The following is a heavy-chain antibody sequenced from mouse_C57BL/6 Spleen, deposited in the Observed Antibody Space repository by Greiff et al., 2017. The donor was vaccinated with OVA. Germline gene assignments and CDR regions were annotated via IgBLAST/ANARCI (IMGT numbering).Heavy chain of an antibody. J-gene: IGHJ4*01. CDR1: GYAFSSSW. D-gene: IGHD3-3*01. Sequence: VKLQESGPELVKPGASVKISCKASGYAFSSSWMNWVKQRPGKGLEWIGRIYPGDGDTNYNGKFKGKATLTADKSSSTAYMQLSSLTSEDSAVYFCAREEGPYYAMDYWGQGTSVTVSS. CDR3: AREEGPYYAMDY. V-gene: IGHV1-82*01. CDR2: IYPGDGDT.